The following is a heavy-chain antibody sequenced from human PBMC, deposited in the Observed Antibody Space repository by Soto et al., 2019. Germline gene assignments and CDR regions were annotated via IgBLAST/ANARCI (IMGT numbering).Heavy chain of an antibody. CDR3: AHPRGYGVFDAYDI. CDR1: GFTFSTYA. CDR2: LTPSGGET. V-gene: IGHV3-23*01. J-gene: IGHJ3*02. D-gene: IGHD4-17*01. Sequence: GGSLRLSCIASGFTFSTYAMSWVRQAPGKGLEWVSALTPSGGETYYADSVKGRFTISRDNSMNALYLQMNSLRIEDTAVYYCAHPRGYGVFDAYDIWGQGTMVTVSS.